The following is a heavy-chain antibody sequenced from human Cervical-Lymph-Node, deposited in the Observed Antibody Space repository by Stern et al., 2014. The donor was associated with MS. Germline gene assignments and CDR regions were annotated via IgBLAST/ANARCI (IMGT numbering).Heavy chain of an antibody. CDR3: AREVVAADNNWFDP. J-gene: IGHJ5*02. Sequence: MQLVESGPGLVKPSQTLSLTCTVSGGSISSGSYYWSWIRQPAGKGLEWIGLICPRGSTNYTPSRKSRVTMSENTSKTQFSLGLTSVTAADTAVYYCAREVVAADNNWFDPWGQGTLVTVSS. CDR1: GGSISSGSYY. CDR2: ICPRGST. D-gene: IGHD3-22*01. V-gene: IGHV4-61*02.